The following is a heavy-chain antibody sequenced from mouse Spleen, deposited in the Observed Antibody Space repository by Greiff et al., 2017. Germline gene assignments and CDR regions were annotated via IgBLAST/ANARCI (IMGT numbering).Heavy chain of an antibody. J-gene: IGHJ2*01. V-gene: IGHV1-19*01. CDR3: ARSLGQRGYFDY. Sequence: VQLQQSGPVLVKPGASVKMSCKASGYTFTDYYMNWVKQSHGKSLEWIGVINPYNGGTSYNQKFKGKATLTVDKSSSTAYMELNSLTSEDSAVYYCARSLGQRGYFDYWGQGTTLTVSS. CDR1: GYTFTDYY. CDR2: INPYNGGT. D-gene: IGHD3-3*01.